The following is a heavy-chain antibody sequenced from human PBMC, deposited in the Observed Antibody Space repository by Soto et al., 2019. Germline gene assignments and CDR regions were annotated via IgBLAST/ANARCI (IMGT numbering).Heavy chain of an antibody. V-gene: IGHV3-11*01. CDR1: GFTFGDYY. Sequence: PVGSLRLSCETSGFTFGDYYMSWIRQAPGRGLEWVSLISSTGTTIYYADSVKGRFTISRDNVRSTLFLMMNNLRSEDTAVYYCAKGRGSGWAWYFDNWGQGTLVTVSS. CDR2: ISSTGTTI. D-gene: IGHD6-19*01. J-gene: IGHJ4*02. CDR3: AKGRGSGWAWYFDN.